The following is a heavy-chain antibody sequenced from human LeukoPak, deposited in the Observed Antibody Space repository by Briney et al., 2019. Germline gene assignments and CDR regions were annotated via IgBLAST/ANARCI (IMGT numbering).Heavy chain of an antibody. J-gene: IGHJ4*02. Sequence: ASVSVSCKASGYTFTSYYMHWVRQAPGQGLEWMGIINPSGGSASYAQKFQGRVTMTRDTSTSTVYMELSSLRSEDTAVYYCAREGRLVYFDYWGQGTLVTVSS. V-gene: IGHV1-46*01. CDR1: GYTFTSYY. CDR3: AREGRLVYFDY. CDR2: INPSGGSA. D-gene: IGHD5-12*01.